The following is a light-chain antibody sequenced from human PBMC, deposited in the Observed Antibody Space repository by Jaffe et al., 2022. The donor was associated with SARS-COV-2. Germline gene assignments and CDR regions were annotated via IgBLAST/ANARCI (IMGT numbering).Light chain of an antibody. CDR2: EVS. V-gene: IGLV2-14*01. J-gene: IGLJ1*01. CDR1: SSDVDDYKY. Sequence: QSALTQPASVSGSPGQSITISCTGSSSDVDDYKYVSWYQHHPGKAPKLMIYEVSKRPSGVPDRFSGSKSGNTASLSISGLQAEDEADYYCSSYISSSTLYVFGSGTKVTVL. CDR3: SSYISSSTLYV.